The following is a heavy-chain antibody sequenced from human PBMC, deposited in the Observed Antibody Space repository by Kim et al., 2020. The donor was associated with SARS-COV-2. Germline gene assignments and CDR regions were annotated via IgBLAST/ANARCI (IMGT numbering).Heavy chain of an antibody. V-gene: IGHV7-4-1*02. J-gene: IGHJ6*02. CDR3: ARVYYDFWSGVGIPNYNYYDGMDV. Sequence: ASVKVSCKASGYTFTSYAMNWVRQAPGQGLEWMGWINTNTGNPTYAQGFTGRFVFSLDTSVSTAYLQISSLKAEDTAVYYCARVYYDFWSGVGIPNYNYYDGMDVWGQGTTVTVSS. CDR2: INTNTGNP. CDR1: GYTFTSYA. D-gene: IGHD3-3*01.